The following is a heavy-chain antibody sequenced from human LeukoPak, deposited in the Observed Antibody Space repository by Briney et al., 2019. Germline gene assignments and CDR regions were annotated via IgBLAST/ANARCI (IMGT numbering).Heavy chain of an antibody. V-gene: IGHV1-46*01. J-gene: IGHJ3*02. Sequence: ASVKVSCKASGYTFTSNYMHWVRQAPGQGPEWMGVISPSGGSTTYAQKFQGRVTLTRDMSTSTDYLGLSSLRSEDTAVYYCARIRDGYNDAYDIWGQGTMVAVSS. CDR2: ISPSGGST. CDR1: GYTFTSNY. D-gene: IGHD5-24*01. CDR3: ARIRDGYNDAYDI.